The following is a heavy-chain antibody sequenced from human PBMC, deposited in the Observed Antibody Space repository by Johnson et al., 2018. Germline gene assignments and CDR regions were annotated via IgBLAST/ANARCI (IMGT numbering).Heavy chain of an antibody. Sequence: VQLVQSGGGLVQPGRSLRLSCAASGFTFDDYAMHWVRQPPGKGLEWVSGISWNSGSIGYADSVKGRFTISRDNAKNSLYLQMNSMRAEDTALYYCAKDIGFLEWLWNMDVWGKGTTVTVSS. CDR1: GFTFDDYA. CDR2: ISWNSGSI. V-gene: IGHV3-9*01. J-gene: IGHJ6*03. CDR3: AKDIGFLEWLWNMDV. D-gene: IGHD3-3*02.